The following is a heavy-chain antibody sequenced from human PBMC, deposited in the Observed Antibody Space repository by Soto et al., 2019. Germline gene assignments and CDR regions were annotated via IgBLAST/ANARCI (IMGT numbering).Heavy chain of an antibody. D-gene: IGHD3-10*01. CDR2: ISYDGSNK. CDR3: AKDFASLWFGELSANYYYGMDV. Sequence: QVQLVESGGGVVQPGRSLRLSCAASGFTFSSYGMHRVRQAPGKGLEWVAVISYDGSNKYYADSVKGRFTISRDNSKNTLYLQMNSLRVEDTAVYYCAKDFASLWFGELSANYYYGMDVWGQGTTVTVSS. CDR1: GFTFSSYG. J-gene: IGHJ6*02. V-gene: IGHV3-30*18.